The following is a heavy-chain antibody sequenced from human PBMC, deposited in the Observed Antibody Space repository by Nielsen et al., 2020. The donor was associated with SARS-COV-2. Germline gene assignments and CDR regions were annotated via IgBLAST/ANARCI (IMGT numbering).Heavy chain of an antibody. J-gene: IGHJ6*02. Sequence: SQTLSLTCVISGDSVSSNSVAWNWTRQSPSRGLEWLGRIYYRSKWFFEYSSSVRSRITIDPDTSKNQFSLYLNSVTSEDTAMYYCTRDPGYYHGMDVWGQGTTVTVSS. CDR2: IYYRSKWFF. CDR1: GDSVSSNSVA. V-gene: IGHV6-1*01. CDR3: TRDPGYYHGMDV.